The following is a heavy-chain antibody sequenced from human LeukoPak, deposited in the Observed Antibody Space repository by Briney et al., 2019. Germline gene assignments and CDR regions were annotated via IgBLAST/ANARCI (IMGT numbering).Heavy chain of an antibody. V-gene: IGHV4-59*12. J-gene: IGHJ4*02. CDR3: ARGYKYGPPFDY. CDR2: ISYTGYT. Sequence: PSETLSLTCTVSGGSISSYYWSWIRQPPGKGLEWIGYISYTGYTKYNPSLKSRVTISVDTPKSQFSLNLSSVTAADTAVYYCARGYKYGPPFDYWGQGTLVTVSS. CDR1: GGSISSYY. D-gene: IGHD5-18*01.